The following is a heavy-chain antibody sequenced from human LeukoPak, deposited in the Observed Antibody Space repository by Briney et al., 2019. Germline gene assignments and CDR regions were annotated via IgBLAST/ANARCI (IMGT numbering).Heavy chain of an antibody. Sequence: WASVKDSFKVSGYTLTELSMHWVRQAPGKGREWMGGFDPEDGETIYAQKFQGRVTMTEDTSTDTAYMELSSLRSEDTAVYYCATDIWGDGYKALWGQGTLVTVSS. CDR2: FDPEDGET. V-gene: IGHV1-24*01. CDR1: GYTLTELS. J-gene: IGHJ4*02. CDR3: ATDIWGDGYKAL. D-gene: IGHD5-24*01.